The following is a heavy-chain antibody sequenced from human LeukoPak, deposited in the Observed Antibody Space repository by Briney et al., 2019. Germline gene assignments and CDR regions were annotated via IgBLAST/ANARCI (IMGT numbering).Heavy chain of an antibody. J-gene: IGHJ4*02. Sequence: SEPLSLTCAVYGGSFSGYYWSWIRQPPGKGLEWIGEINHSGSTNYNPSLKSRVTISVDTSKNQFSLKLSSVTAADTAVYYCARARLRYFDWLRPTATPPLGYWGQGTLVTVSS. CDR1: GGSFSGYY. V-gene: IGHV4-34*01. CDR2: INHSGST. D-gene: IGHD3-9*01. CDR3: ARARLRYFDWLRPTATPPLGY.